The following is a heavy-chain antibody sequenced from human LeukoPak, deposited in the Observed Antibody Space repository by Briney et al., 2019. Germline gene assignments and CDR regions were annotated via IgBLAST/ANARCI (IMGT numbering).Heavy chain of an antibody. D-gene: IGHD2-2*01. Sequence: GGSLRLSCAASGLSFSNEWMCWVRQAPGKGLEWVANINQDGSKKYYADSVKGRFTISRDNAQNSLYLQMSSLRAEDTAVYYCARDHAYRTDYWGQGTLVAVSS. J-gene: IGHJ4*02. CDR1: GLSFSNEW. CDR3: ARDHAYRTDY. V-gene: IGHV3-7*01. CDR2: INQDGSKK.